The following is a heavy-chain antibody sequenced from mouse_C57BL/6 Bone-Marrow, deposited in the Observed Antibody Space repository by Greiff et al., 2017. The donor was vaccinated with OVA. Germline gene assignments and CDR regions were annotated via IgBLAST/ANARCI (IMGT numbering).Heavy chain of an antibody. D-gene: IGHD1-1*01. Sequence: EVKLVESGGDLVKPGGSLKLSCAASGFTFSSYDMSWVRQTPDKRLEWVATISSGGSYTYYPDSVKGRFTISRDNAKNTLYLQMSSLKSEDTAMYYCARHPAGSTNPFAYWGQGTLVTVSA. CDR1: GFTFSSYD. J-gene: IGHJ3*01. V-gene: IGHV5-6*01. CDR2: ISSGGSYT. CDR3: ARHPAGSTNPFAY.